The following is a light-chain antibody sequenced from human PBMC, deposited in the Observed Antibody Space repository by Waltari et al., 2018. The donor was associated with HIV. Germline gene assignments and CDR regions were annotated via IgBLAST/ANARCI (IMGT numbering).Light chain of an antibody. J-gene: IGLJ2*01. CDR2: KNN. CDR1: SSNIGSNP. Sequence: QSVLTQPPSASGTPGQRVTFSCSGSSSNIGSNPVDWYQKLPGTAPRLLIYKNNQRPSGVPDRVSGSKSGTSASRAISGLQSEDEADYYCAAWDDSLNGHVLFGGGTKLTVL. CDR3: AAWDDSLNGHVL. V-gene: IGLV1-44*01.